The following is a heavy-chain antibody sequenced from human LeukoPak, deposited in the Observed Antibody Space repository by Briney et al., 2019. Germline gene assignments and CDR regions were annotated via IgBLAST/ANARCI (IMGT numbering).Heavy chain of an antibody. V-gene: IGHV1-2*02. J-gene: IGHJ5*02. CDR2: INPNSGGT. CDR1: GYTFTGYY. D-gene: IGHD3-22*01. CDR3: ARVGYYDSSGYYSVGNWFDP. Sequence: ASVKVSCKASGYTFTGYYMHWVRQAPGQGLEWMGWINPNSGGTNYAQKFQGSVTMTRDTSISTAYMELSRLRSDDTAVYYCARVGYYDSSGYYSVGNWFDPWGQGTLVTVSS.